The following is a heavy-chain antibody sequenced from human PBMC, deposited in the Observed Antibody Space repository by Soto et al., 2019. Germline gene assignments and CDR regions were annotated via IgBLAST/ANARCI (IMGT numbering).Heavy chain of an antibody. D-gene: IGHD3-10*01. J-gene: IGHJ3*02. CDR3: ARDSYGSGSYDAFDI. Sequence: GASVKVSCKASGGTFSSYAISWVRQAPGQGLEWMGGIIPIFGTANYAQKFQGGVTITADKSTSTAYMELSSLRSEDTAVYYCARDSYGSGSYDAFDIWGQGTMVTVS. CDR2: IIPIFGTA. CDR1: GGTFSSYA. V-gene: IGHV1-69*06.